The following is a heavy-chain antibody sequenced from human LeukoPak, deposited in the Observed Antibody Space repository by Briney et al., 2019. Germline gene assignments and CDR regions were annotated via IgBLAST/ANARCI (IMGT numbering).Heavy chain of an antibody. Sequence: GGSLRLSCAGSGFAFSRYSMNWFRQAPGKGLERVSSISSSSSHIFYADSVKGRFTISRDNAKNSLYLQMNSLRAGDTAVYYCARDAQWLVPEGYYYYMDVRGKGITVTVAS. D-gene: IGHD6-19*01. CDR3: ARDAQWLVPEGYYYYMDV. CDR1: GFAFSRYS. J-gene: IGHJ6*03. V-gene: IGHV3-21*06. CDR2: ISSSSSHI.